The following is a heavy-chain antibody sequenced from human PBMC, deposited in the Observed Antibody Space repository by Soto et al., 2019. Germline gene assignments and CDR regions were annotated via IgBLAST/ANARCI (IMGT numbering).Heavy chain of an antibody. Sequence: QLQLQESGSGLVKPSQTLSLTCAVSGGSISSDDYSWNWIRQPPGKGLEWIGYIYHSGSTYYNPSIKSRATISVDRSKNLFSLKLSSVTAADTAVYYCARGEDGYNLDYWGQGVLVTVSS. V-gene: IGHV4-30-2*01. J-gene: IGHJ4*02. D-gene: IGHD5-12*01. CDR2: IYHSGST. CDR1: GGSISSDDYS. CDR3: ARGEDGYNLDY.